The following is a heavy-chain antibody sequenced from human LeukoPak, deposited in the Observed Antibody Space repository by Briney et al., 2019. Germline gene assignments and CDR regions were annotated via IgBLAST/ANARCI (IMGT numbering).Heavy chain of an antibody. CDR2: IYHTGST. D-gene: IGHD2-21*01. Sequence: SSEALSLTCAVYGGSFSTYYWSWIRQPPGKGLEWIGDIYHTGSTTYSPSLKSRVTISVDTSKKQFSLSLTSVTAADTAVYYCARVGYPTQRRVLSAVSIPTAGAFDVWGQGTLVTVSS. CDR1: GGSFSTYY. V-gene: IGHV4-34*01. J-gene: IGHJ3*01. CDR3: ARVGYPTQRRVLSAVSIPTAGAFDV.